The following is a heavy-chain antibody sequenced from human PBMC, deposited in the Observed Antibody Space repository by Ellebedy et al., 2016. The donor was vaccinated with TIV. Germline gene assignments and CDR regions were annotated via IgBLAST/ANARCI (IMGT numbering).Heavy chain of an antibody. CDR1: GFTFINYV. CDR2: ISGRGST. J-gene: IGHJ3*01. V-gene: IGHV3-23*01. D-gene: IGHD2-2*01. CDR3: AKGNYCSSPSCYVNAFDV. Sequence: GGSLRLXCAASGFTFINYVMSWVRQAPGKGLEWVSSISGRGSTYYADSVKGRFIVSRDNSKTTMYLQMSSLGAEDTAVYYCAKGNYCSSPSCYVNAFDVWGHGTTVSVSA.